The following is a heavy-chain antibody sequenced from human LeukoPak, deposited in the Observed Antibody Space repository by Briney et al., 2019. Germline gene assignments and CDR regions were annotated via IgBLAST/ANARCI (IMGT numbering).Heavy chain of an antibody. CDR1: GFTVSSNY. CDR2: IYSGGST. V-gene: IGHV3-53*01. CDR3: AGDRFGNGDYETMFDY. D-gene: IGHD4-17*01. Sequence: GGSLRLSCAASGFTVSSNYMSWVRQAPGKGLEWVSVIYSGGSTYYADSVKGRFTISRDNSKNTLYLQMNSLRAEDTAVYYCAGDRFGNGDYETMFDYWGQGTLVTVSS. J-gene: IGHJ4*02.